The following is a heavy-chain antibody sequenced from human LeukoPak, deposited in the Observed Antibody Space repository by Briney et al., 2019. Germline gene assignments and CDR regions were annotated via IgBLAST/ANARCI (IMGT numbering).Heavy chain of an antibody. J-gene: IGHJ4*02. CDR2: IYYSGST. V-gene: IGHV4-59*01. D-gene: IGHD5-18*01. CDR1: GGSISSYY. Sequence: PSETLSLTCTVSGGSISSYYWSWIRQPPGKGLEWIGYIYYSGSTNYNPSLKSRVTISVDTSKNRFSRKLSSVTAADTAVYYCARGGYSYGFDYWGQGTLVTVSS. CDR3: ARGGYSYGFDY.